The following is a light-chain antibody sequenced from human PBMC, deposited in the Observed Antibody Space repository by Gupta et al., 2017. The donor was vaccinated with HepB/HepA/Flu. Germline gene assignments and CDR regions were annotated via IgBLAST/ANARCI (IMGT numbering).Light chain of an antibody. J-gene: IGLJ1*01. V-gene: IGLV1-47*02. Sequence: QPVLTQPPSASGTPGQRVAISCSGSSSNVGRDNVYWYRQLPGTAPKLLIYNDDRRPSGVPDRFSGSKSGTSASLAISGLRSEDEADCYCAAWDNSLSAYVFGTGTWVTVL. CDR3: AAWDNSLSAYV. CDR1: SSNVGRDN. CDR2: NDD.